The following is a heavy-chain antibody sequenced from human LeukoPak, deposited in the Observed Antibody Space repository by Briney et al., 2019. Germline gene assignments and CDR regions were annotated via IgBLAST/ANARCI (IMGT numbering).Heavy chain of an antibody. CDR3: ARDRDSSGWYAAFDI. V-gene: IGHV4-59*01. J-gene: IGHJ3*02. CDR1: GGPFSSYY. D-gene: IGHD6-19*01. Sequence: SETLSLTCTVLGGPFSSYYWSWIRQPPGKGLGWVGYIYYSGSTNYNPSLKSRVTISVDTSKNQFSLKLSSVTAADTAVYYCARDRDSSGWYAAFDIWGQGTMVTVSS. CDR2: IYYSGST.